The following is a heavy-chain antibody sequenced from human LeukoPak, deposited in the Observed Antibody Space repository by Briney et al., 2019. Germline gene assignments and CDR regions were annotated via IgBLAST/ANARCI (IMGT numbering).Heavy chain of an antibody. CDR2: IWYDGSNK. J-gene: IGHJ3*02. D-gene: IGHD6-19*01. Sequence: GGSLRLSCAASGFTFSSYGMHWVRQAPGKGLEWVAVIWYDGSNKYYADSVKGRFTLSTANSKHTLYLQMNSLTAEDTAVYYCATPAGISVAGTDAFDIWGQRTIVTVSS. CDR1: GFTFSSYG. V-gene: IGHV3-33*01. CDR3: ATPAGISVAGTDAFDI.